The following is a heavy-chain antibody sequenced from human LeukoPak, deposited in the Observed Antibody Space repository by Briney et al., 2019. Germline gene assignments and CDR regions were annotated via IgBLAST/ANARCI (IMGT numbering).Heavy chain of an antibody. CDR3: ARGKTIFGVVMGSVFDY. V-gene: IGHV3-30-3*01. J-gene: IGHJ4*02. D-gene: IGHD3-3*01. CDR1: GFTFSSYA. CDR2: ISYDGSNK. Sequence: AGRSLSLSCAASGFTFSSYAMHWVRQAPGKGLEWVAVISYDGSNKYYADSVKGRFTISRDNSKNTLYLQMNSLRAEDTAVYYCARGKTIFGVVMGSVFDYWGQGTLVTVSS.